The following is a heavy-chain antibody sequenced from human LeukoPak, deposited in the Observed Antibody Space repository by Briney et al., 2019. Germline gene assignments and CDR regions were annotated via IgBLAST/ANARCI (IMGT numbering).Heavy chain of an antibody. D-gene: IGHD5-12*01. CDR3: ASSQSNDGHYGYVFDY. J-gene: IGHJ4*02. V-gene: IGHV1-69*04. Sequence: ASVKTSPTPPVGTFVTYAITRVGHAPGQELEWMGRIFPILGIANYAQKFQGRVTITADKSTSPAYMVLSSLRSEDTAVYYCASSQSNDGHYGYVFDYWGQGTLVTVSS. CDR1: VGTFVTYA. CDR2: IFPILGIA.